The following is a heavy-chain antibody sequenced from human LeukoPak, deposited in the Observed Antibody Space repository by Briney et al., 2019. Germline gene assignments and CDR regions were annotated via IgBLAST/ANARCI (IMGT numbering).Heavy chain of an antibody. D-gene: IGHD3-10*01. Sequence: GGSLRLSCAASGFTFSDYYMSWIRQAPGKGLEWVSAISGSGGGTYYADSVKGRFTISRDDSKNTLYLQMNSLRADDTAVYYCAKSSAPPIDYWGQGTLVTVSS. CDR2: ISGSGGGT. CDR3: AKSSAPPIDY. V-gene: IGHV3-23*01. CDR1: GFTFSDYY. J-gene: IGHJ4*02.